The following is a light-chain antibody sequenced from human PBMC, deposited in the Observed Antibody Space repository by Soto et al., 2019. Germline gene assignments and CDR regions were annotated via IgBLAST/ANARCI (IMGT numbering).Light chain of an antibody. CDR3: QQYGSSPLT. J-gene: IGKJ4*02. CDR1: QSVSSSY. Sequence: EIVLTQSPGTLSLSPGERATLSCRASQSVSSSYLAWYQQKPGQAPRLLIYGASSRATGIPGRFSGSGSGTDFTLTISRLEPEDFAVYYCQQYGSSPLTFGGGSKVAIK. V-gene: IGKV3-20*01. CDR2: GAS.